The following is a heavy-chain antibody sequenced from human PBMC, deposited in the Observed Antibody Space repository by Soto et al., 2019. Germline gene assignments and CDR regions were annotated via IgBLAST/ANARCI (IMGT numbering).Heavy chain of an antibody. D-gene: IGHD2-8*01. J-gene: IGHJ4*02. CDR3: AKVGIYCSDGVCTAY. CDR1: GFTFRSYA. CDR2: ISGSGGST. V-gene: IGHV3-23*01. Sequence: GXSLRLSCAASGFTFRSYALSWFRQAPWKGLEWVSGISGSGGSTYYADSVKGRFTISRDNSKNTLHLQINSLTAEDTAVYYCAKVGIYCSDGVCTAYWGQGTLVTVSS.